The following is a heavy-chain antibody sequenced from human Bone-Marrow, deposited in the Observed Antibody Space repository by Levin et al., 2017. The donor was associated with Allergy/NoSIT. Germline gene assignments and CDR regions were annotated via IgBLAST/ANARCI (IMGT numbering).Heavy chain of an antibody. CDR1: GFTVSSHY. J-gene: IGHJ4*02. CDR3: ARDYYGAGSSDY. Sequence: GESLKISCAASGFTVSSHYMSWVRQAPGKGLEWVSVIYSGGSTYYADSVKGRFTISRDNSKNTLYLQMNSLRAEDTAVYYCARDYYGAGSSDYWGQGTLVTVSS. CDR2: IYSGGST. D-gene: IGHD3-10*01. V-gene: IGHV3-66*02.